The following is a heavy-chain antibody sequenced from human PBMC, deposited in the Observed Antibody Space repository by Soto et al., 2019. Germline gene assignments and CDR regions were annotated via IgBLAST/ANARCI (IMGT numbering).Heavy chain of an antibody. Sequence: SETLSRTCAVSGGSISSYYWSWIRQPAGKGLEWIGRIYTSGSTNYNPSLKSRVTMSVDTSKNQFSLKLSSVTAADTAVYYCFGEWQQLAPQTLYYYYGMDVWGQGTTVTVSS. CDR1: GGSISSYY. J-gene: IGHJ6*02. V-gene: IGHV4-4*07. D-gene: IGHD6-13*01. CDR3: FGEWQQLAPQTLYYYYGMDV. CDR2: IYTSGST.